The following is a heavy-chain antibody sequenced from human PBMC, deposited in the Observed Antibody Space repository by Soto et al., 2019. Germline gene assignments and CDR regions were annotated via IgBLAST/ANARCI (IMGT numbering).Heavy chain of an antibody. J-gene: IGHJ4*02. V-gene: IGHV3-9*01. Sequence: EVQLVESGGGLVQPGRSLRLSCAASGFNFDDYVMHWVRQAPGKGLEWVASISWNGDDIGYADSVKGRFTISRDNAKNSLFLKMNSLRTEDSGLYYCAKDVTPTWLQDLDSWGQGTLVTVSS. D-gene: IGHD5-12*01. CDR2: ISWNGDDI. CDR1: GFNFDDYV. CDR3: AKDVTPTWLQDLDS.